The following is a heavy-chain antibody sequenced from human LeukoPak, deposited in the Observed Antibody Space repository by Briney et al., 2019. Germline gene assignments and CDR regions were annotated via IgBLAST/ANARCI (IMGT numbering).Heavy chain of an antibody. CDR3: ARDVSDCSGGSCYSYFDY. D-gene: IGHD2-15*01. CDR1: GYTFTDYH. CDR2: INPSGGST. J-gene: IGHJ4*02. V-gene: IGHV1-46*01. Sequence: ASVKVSCKASGYTFTDYHIHWVRQAPGQGLEWMGIINPSGGSTSYAQKFQGRVTMTRDTSTSTVYMELSSLRSEDTAVYYCARDVSDCSGGSCYSYFDYWGQGTLVTVSS.